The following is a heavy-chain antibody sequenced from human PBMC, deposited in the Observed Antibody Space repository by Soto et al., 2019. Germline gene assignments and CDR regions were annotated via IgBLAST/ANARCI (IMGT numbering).Heavy chain of an antibody. Sequence: ASVKVSCKASGYTFTSYAMHWVRQAPGQRLEWMGWISAYNGNTNYAQKLQGRVTMTTDTSTSTAYMELRSLRSDDTAVYYCARTWIQLWHNWYFDLWGRGTLVTVS. CDR2: ISAYNGNT. V-gene: IGHV1-18*01. D-gene: IGHD5-18*01. J-gene: IGHJ2*01. CDR1: GYTFTSYA. CDR3: ARTWIQLWHNWYFDL.